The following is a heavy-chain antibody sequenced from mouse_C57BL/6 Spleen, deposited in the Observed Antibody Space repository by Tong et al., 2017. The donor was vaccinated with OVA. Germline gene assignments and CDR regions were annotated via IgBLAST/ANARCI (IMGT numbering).Heavy chain of an antibody. V-gene: IGHV14-1*01. D-gene: IGHD1-1*01. J-gene: IGHJ3*01. CDR1: GFNIKDYY. Sequence: EVQLQESGAELVKPGASVKLSCTASGFNIKDYYMHWVKQRPEQGLEWIGRIDPEDGDTEYAPKFQGKATMTADTSSNTAYLQLSSLTSEDSAVYFCARSGLLRYLAWFAYWGQGTLVTVSA. CDR3: ARSGLLRYLAWFAY. CDR2: IDPEDGDT.